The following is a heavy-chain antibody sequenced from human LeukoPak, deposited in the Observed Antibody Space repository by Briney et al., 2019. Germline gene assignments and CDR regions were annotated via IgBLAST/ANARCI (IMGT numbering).Heavy chain of an antibody. CDR2: ISSSSSTI. Sequence: GGSLRLSCAASGFTFSSYSMNWVRQAPGKGLEWVSYISSSSSTIYYADSVKGRFTISRDNARNTLYLQMHSLRVEDTAVYYCARDLRGIHDYWGQGTLVTVSS. CDR1: GFTFSSYS. CDR3: ARDLRGIHDY. D-gene: IGHD3-16*01. V-gene: IGHV3-48*04. J-gene: IGHJ4*02.